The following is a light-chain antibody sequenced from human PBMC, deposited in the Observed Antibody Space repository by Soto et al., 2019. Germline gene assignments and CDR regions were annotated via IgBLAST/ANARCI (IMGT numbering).Light chain of an antibody. V-gene: IGKV3-20*01. CDR3: QHYGGSFI. CDR1: QSVSSN. CDR2: ATS. J-gene: IGKJ3*01. Sequence: EIVMTQSPATLSVSPGERATLSCRASQSVSSNLAWYQQKPGQAPRLLIFATSRRATDIPDRFSGSGSGTDFTLSISGLEPEDFAVYYCQHYGGSFIFGPGTKVDIK.